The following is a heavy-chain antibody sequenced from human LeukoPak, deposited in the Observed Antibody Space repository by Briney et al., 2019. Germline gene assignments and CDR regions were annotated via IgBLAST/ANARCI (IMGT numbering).Heavy chain of an antibody. V-gene: IGHV3-53*01. CDR2: IYSGGGT. J-gene: IGHJ4*02. Sequence: PGGSLRLSCAASGFTFSSYAMSWVRQAPGKGLEWVSLIYSGGGTYSADSVKGRFTISRDISKNTLYLQMNSLRAEDTAVYYCARDLGYCTNGVCHTRFDYWGQGALVTVSS. CDR3: ARDLGYCTNGVCHTRFDY. D-gene: IGHD2-8*01. CDR1: GFTFSSYA.